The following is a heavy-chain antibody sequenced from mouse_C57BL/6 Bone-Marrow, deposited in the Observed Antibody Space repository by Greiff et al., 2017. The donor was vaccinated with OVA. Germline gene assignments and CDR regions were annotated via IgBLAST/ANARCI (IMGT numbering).Heavy chain of an antibody. J-gene: IGHJ3*01. V-gene: IGHV14-4*01. CDR2: IDPENGDT. CDR1: GFNIKDDY. Sequence: VQLQQSGAELVRPGASVKLSCTASGFNIKDDYMHWVKQRPEQGLEWIGWIDPENGDTEYASKFQGKATITADTSSNTAYLQLSSLTSEDTAVYYYTTDYYGSSPWFDYWGQGTLVTVSA. CDR3: TTDYYGSSPWFDY. D-gene: IGHD1-1*01.